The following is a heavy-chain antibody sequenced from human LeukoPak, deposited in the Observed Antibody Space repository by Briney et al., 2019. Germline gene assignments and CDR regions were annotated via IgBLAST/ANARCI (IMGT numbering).Heavy chain of an antibody. CDR1: GFTFSSYA. CDR2: ISYDGSNK. CDR3: ARDYDGDYLDYYYYGMDV. D-gene: IGHD4-17*01. V-gene: IGHV3-30*04. Sequence: GGSLRLSCAASGFTFSSYAMHWVRQAPGKGLVWVAVISYDGSNKYYADSVKGRFTISRDNSKNTLYLQMNSLRAEDTAVYYCARDYDGDYLDYYYYGMDVWGQGTTVTVSS. J-gene: IGHJ6*02.